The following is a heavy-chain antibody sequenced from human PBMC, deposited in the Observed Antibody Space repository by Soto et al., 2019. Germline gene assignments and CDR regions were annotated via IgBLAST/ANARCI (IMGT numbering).Heavy chain of an antibody. Sequence: EVQLVESGGGLVKPGGSLRLSCAASGFTFSSYSMNWVRQAPGKGLEWFSSISSSSSYIYYADSVKGRFTISRDNAKNSLYLQMNSLRAEDTAVYYCARTVVGDDLWYFDLWCRGTLVTVSS. D-gene: IGHD2-21*01. V-gene: IGHV3-21*01. CDR3: ARTVVGDDLWYFDL. J-gene: IGHJ2*01. CDR2: ISSSSSYI. CDR1: GFTFSSYS.